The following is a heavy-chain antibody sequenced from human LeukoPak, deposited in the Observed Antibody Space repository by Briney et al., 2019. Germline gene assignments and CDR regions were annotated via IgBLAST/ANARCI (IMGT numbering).Heavy chain of an antibody. CDR2: IYYTGST. CDR1: GASISGSGYY. CDR3: VKSGGYGLIDY. V-gene: IGHV4-39*01. J-gene: IGHJ4*02. Sequence: SETLSLTCAVSGASISGSGYYLGWVRQPPGKGLEWIGNIYYTGSTYYNASLQSRVTISIDTSKNQFSLRLNSVTAADTAMFYCVKSGGYGLIDYWGQGTLVTVSS. D-gene: IGHD1-26*01.